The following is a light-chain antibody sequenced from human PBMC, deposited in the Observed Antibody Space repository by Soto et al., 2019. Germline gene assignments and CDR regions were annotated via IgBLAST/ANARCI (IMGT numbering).Light chain of an antibody. V-gene: IGKV3-11*01. J-gene: IGKJ5*01. CDR1: QSFSSY. CDR2: DAS. CDR3: QQRNNWPPAIT. Sequence: EIVLTQSPATLSLSPRERVTLSCRASQSFSSYLAWYQQKPGQAPRLLIYDASKRATGIPARFSGRGSGTEFSPPISSREPEDVAVYYCQQRNNWPPAITFGQGTRLEIK.